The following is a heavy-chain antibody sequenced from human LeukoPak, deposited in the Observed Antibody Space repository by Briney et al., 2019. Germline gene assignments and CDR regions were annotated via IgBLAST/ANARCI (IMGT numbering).Heavy chain of an antibody. CDR3: ARLKLRYFESAFDI. J-gene: IGHJ3*02. CDR1: GGSISSYY. Sequence: SETLSLTCTVSGGSISSYYWSWIRQPPGKGLEWIGYIYYSGSTNYNPSLKSRVTISVDTSKNQFSLKLSSVTAADTAVYYCARLKLRYFESAFDIWGQGTMVTVSS. V-gene: IGHV4-59*01. CDR2: IYYSGST. D-gene: IGHD3-9*01.